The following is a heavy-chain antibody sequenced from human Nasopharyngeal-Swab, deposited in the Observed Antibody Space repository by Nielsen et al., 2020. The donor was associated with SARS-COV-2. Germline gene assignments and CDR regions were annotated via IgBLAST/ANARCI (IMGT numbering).Heavy chain of an antibody. J-gene: IGHJ5*02. V-gene: IGHV1-69*13. CDR2: IIPIFGTA. D-gene: IGHD3-22*01. CDR1: GGTFSSSA. Sequence: SVKVSCKASGGTFSSSAISWVRQAPGQGLECMGGIIPIFGTANYAQKFQGRVTIAADESTSTAYMELSSLRSEDTAVYYCARDGVPNYYDSSGYYNWFDPWGQGTLVTVSS. CDR3: ARDGVPNYYDSSGYYNWFDP.